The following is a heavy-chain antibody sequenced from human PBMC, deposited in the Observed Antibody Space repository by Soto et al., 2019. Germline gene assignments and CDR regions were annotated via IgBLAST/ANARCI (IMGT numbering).Heavy chain of an antibody. J-gene: IGHJ4*02. CDR2: INPISRGT. V-gene: IGHV1-2*02. CDR3: ARNYYDSSDRDYLDY. D-gene: IGHD3-22*01. CDR1: GGSFGNSA. Sequence: ASVKVSCKASGGSFGNSAINWVRQTPGQGLEWMGGINPISRGTNYAQKFQGRVTMTRDTSIATVYMDLSRLKSADTAVYYCARNYYDSSDRDYLDYWGQGTLVTSPQ.